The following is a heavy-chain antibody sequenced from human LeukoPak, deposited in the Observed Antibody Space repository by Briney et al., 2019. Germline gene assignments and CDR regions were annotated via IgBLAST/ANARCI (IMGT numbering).Heavy chain of an antibody. CDR2: ISYDGSNK. V-gene: IGHV3-30-3*01. Sequence: GGSLRLTCAASGFTFSSYAMHWVRQAPGKGLEWVAVISYDGSNKYYADSVKGRFTISRDNSKNTLYLQMNSLRAEDTAVYYCARDSDFLQSFDYWAQGTLVTVSS. CDR3: ARDSDFLQSFDY. CDR1: GFTFSSYA. D-gene: IGHD4-11*01. J-gene: IGHJ4*02.